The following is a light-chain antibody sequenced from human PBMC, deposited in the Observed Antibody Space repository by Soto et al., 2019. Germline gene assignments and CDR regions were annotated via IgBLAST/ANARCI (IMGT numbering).Light chain of an antibody. CDR1: ISNIGAGYD. CDR3: QSYDSSLSGWV. J-gene: IGLJ3*02. V-gene: IGLV1-40*01. Sequence: QSVLTQPPSVAGAPGKRHTISCTEIISNIGAGYDVHWYQQLPGTAPKLLIYGNSNRPSGVPDRFSGSKSGTSASLAITGLQAEDEADYYCQSYDSSLSGWVFGGGTKLTVL. CDR2: GNS.